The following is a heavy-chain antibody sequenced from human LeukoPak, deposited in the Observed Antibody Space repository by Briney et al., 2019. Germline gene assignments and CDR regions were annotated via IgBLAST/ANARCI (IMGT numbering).Heavy chain of an antibody. D-gene: IGHD2-2*02. V-gene: IGHV3-48*01. CDR1: GFTFSSYS. CDR3: ARDNYCSSTDCYNFDY. Sequence: GGSLRLSCAASGFTFSSYSMNWVRQAPGKGLEWVSYISSSSSTIYYADSVKGRFTISRDNAKNSLYLQMNSLRAEDTAVYYCARDNYCSSTDCYNFDYWGQGTLVTVSS. CDR2: ISSSSSTI. J-gene: IGHJ4*02.